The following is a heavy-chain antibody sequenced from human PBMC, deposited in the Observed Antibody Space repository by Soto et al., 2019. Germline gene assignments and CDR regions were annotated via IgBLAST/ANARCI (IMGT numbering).Heavy chain of an antibody. CDR2: IDSDGNYT. CDR3: VRDGVGVGIDY. Sequence: EVQLVESGGGLVQPGGSLRPSCAASGFTFSSYWMHWVRQVPGKGLVWVARIDSDGNYTTYADSMKGRFTVSRDNAKNTVYLEMNSLRAEDTAVYYCVRDGVGVGIDYWGLGTLVTVSS. D-gene: IGHD1-26*01. V-gene: IGHV3-74*03. CDR1: GFTFSSYW. J-gene: IGHJ4*02.